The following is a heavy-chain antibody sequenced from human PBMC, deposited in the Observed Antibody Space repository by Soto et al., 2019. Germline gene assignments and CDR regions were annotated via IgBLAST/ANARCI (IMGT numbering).Heavy chain of an antibody. CDR1: GFTFSSYA. V-gene: IGHV3-23*01. CDR3: AKCSPRYSSGLKAYYFDY. Sequence: GGSLRLSCAASGFTFSSYAMGWVRQAPGKGLEWVSVISGSGGSTYYADSVKGRFTISRDNSRNTLYLQMNSLRAEGTAVYYCAKCSPRYSSGLKAYYFDYWGQGTLVTVSS. J-gene: IGHJ4*02. D-gene: IGHD6-19*01. CDR2: ISGSGGST.